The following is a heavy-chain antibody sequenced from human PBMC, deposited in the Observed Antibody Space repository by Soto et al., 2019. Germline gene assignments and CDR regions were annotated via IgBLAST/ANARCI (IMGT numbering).Heavy chain of an antibody. D-gene: IGHD6-19*01. CDR2: ISSSSSYI. Sequence: EVQLVESGGGLVKAGGSLRLSCAASGFTFSSDSMNWVRQAPGKGLEWVSSISSSSSYIYYADSVKGRFTISRDNAKNSLYLQMNSLRAEDTAVYYCAGDLSSGWYHFDYWGQGTLVTVSS. CDR1: GFTFSSDS. CDR3: AGDLSSGWYHFDY. J-gene: IGHJ4*02. V-gene: IGHV3-21*01.